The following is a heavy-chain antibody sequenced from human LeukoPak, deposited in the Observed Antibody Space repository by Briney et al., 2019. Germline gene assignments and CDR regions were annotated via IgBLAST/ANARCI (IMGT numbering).Heavy chain of an antibody. CDR3: ATDTGSGSYVLGFRVAFDI. V-gene: IGHV1-24*01. J-gene: IGHJ3*02. D-gene: IGHD1-26*01. CDR2: FDPEDGET. CDR1: GGTFSSYA. Sequence: ASVKVSCKASGGTFSSYAISWVRPAPGKGLEWMGGFDPEDGETIYAQKFQGRVTMTEDTSTDTAYMELSSLRSEDTAVYYCATDTGSGSYVLGFRVAFDIWGQGAMVTVSS.